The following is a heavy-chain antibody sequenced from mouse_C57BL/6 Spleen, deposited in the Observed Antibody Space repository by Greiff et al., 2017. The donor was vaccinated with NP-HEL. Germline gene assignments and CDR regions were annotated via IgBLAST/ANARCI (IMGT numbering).Heavy chain of an antibody. CDR2: IWTGGGT. CDR3: ARSLITTVVEEAMDY. V-gene: IGHV2-9-1*01. J-gene: IGHJ4*01. D-gene: IGHD1-1*01. CDR1: GFSLTSYA. Sequence: VKLVESGPGLVAPSQSLSITCTVSGFSLTSYAISWVRQPPGKGLEWLGVIWTGGGTNYNSALKSRLSISKDNSKSQVFLKMNSLQTDDTARYYCARSLITTVVEEAMDYWGQGTSVTVSS.